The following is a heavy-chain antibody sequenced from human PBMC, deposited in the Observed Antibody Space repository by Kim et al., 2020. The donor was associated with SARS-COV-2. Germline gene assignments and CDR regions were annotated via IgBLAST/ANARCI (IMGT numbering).Heavy chain of an antibody. Sequence: VKGRFTISRDDSKSIAYLQMNSLKTEDTAVYYCTSLTYYYDSSGPRGVDYWGQGTLVTVSS. V-gene: IGHV3-49*02. CDR3: TSLTYYYDSSGPRGVDY. D-gene: IGHD3-22*01. J-gene: IGHJ4*02.